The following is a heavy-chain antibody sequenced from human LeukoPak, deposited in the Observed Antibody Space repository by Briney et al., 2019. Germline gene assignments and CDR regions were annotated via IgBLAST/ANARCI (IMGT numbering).Heavy chain of an antibody. CDR1: GGTFSSYA. Sequence: GASVKVSCKASGGTFSSYAISWVRQAPGQGLEWMGWINPNSGGTNYAQKFQGRVTMTRDTSINAAYMELSRLRSDATAVYYCARGYDSIDYWGQGTLVTVSS. CDR2: INPNSGGT. D-gene: IGHD3-3*01. CDR3: ARGYDSIDY. J-gene: IGHJ4*02. V-gene: IGHV1-2*02.